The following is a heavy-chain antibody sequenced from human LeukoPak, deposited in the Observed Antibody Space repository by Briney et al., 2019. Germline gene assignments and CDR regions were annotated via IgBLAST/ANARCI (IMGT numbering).Heavy chain of an antibody. V-gene: IGHV3-30*04. D-gene: IGHD1-26*01. CDR3: AREGQEGATPFDY. Sequence: GGSLRLSCVASGFTFTGHSMHWVRQAPGKGLEWVAVVAKDEKTIFYADSLKGRFTISRDNSRNTLFLQMNSLRDEDTAVYYCAREGQEGATPFDYWGQGSLVTVSS. J-gene: IGHJ4*02. CDR2: VAKDEKTI. CDR1: GFTFTGHS.